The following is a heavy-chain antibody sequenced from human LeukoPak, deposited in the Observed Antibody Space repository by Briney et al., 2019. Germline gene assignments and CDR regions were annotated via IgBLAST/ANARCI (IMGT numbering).Heavy chain of an antibody. J-gene: IGHJ4*02. Sequence: ASVKVSCKVSGYTLNDLSMHWVRQTPGKGLEWMGGFDPEQDDPIYAQKFQGRVTMTEDTSSDTGYLALSILRSGDTAVYYCAAGRAYDIFPLEYWGQGTLVTVSS. V-gene: IGHV1-24*01. CDR1: GYTLNDLS. CDR3: AAGRAYDIFPLEY. CDR2: FDPEQDDP. D-gene: IGHD3-16*01.